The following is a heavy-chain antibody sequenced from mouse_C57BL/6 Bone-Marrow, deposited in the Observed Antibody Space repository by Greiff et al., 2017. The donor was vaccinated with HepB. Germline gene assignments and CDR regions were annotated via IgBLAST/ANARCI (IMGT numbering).Heavy chain of an antibody. Sequence: EVKLQESGPGLVKPSQSLSLTCSVTGYSITSGYYWNWIRQFPGNKLEWMGYISYDGSNNYNPSLKNRISITRDTSKNQFFLKLNSVTTEDTATYYCARVSMDYWGQGTSVTVSS. V-gene: IGHV3-6*01. J-gene: IGHJ4*01. CDR3: ARVSMDY. CDR2: ISYDGSN. CDR1: GYSITSGYY.